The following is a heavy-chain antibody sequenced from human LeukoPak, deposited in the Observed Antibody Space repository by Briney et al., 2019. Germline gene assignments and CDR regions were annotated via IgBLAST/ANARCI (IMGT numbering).Heavy chain of an antibody. CDR3: ARQIEVIVYMDV. J-gene: IGHJ6*03. CDR1: GGSISSSDYY. Sequence: PSETLSLTCTVSGGSISSSDYYWGWIRQPPGKGLEWIGSIYYSGSTYYNPSLKSRVTISVDTSKNQFSLKLSSVTAADTAVYYCARQIEVIVYMDVWGKGTTVTISS. CDR2: IYYSGST. V-gene: IGHV4-39*01. D-gene: IGHD2-15*01.